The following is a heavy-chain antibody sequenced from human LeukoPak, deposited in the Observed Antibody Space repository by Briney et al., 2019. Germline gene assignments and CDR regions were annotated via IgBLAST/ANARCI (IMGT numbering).Heavy chain of an antibody. CDR1: GDSVSSNSAA. CDR2: TYYRSKWYN. Sequence: SQTLSLTCAISGDSVSSNSAAWNWIRQSPSRGFEWLGRTYYRSKWYNDYAVSVKSRITINPDTSKNQFSLQLNSVTPEDTAVYYCAKDPRRYSRTGGYFDYWGQGTLVTVSS. J-gene: IGHJ4*02. V-gene: IGHV6-1*01. CDR3: AKDPRRYSRTGGYFDY. D-gene: IGHD6-13*01.